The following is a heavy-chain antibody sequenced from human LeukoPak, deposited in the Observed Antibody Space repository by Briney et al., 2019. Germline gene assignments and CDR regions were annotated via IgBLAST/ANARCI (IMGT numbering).Heavy chain of an antibody. J-gene: IGHJ3*02. CDR2: IYSGGST. Sequence: GGSLRLSCAASGFTFSNAWMSWVRQAPGKGLEWVSVIYSGGSTYYADSVKGRFTISRDNSKNTLYLQMNSLRAEDTAVYYCARSGAFGEPDDAFDIWGQGTMVTVSS. V-gene: IGHV3-53*01. D-gene: IGHD3-10*01. CDR1: GFTFSNAW. CDR3: ARSGAFGEPDDAFDI.